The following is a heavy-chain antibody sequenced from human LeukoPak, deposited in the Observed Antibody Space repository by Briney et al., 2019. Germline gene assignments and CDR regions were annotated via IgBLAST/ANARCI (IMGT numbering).Heavy chain of an antibody. V-gene: IGHV3-23*01. D-gene: IGHD2-15*01. CDR1: GFTFSNYV. Sequence: GGSLRLSCAAAGFTFSNYVMRWLRQAPGRGLEWVSAISGRGDKTYHADSVKGRFTISRDNSRNTLSLQVNSLRAEDTAVYYCAKGTFAWWYQRAYMDVWGKGTTVTVSS. CDR2: ISGRGDKT. CDR3: AKGTFAWWYQRAYMDV. J-gene: IGHJ6*03.